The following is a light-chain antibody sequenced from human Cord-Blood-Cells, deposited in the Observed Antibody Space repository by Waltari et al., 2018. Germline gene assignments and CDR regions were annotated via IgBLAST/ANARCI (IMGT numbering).Light chain of an antibody. CDR3: SSYTSSSTLV. V-gene: IGLV2-14*03. J-gene: IGLJ1*01. Sequence: QSALTQPASVSGSPGKSLTIPCTGTSSAVGRSNNLYWYQQHPGKAPKLMIYDVSNRPSGVSNRFSGSKSGNTASLTISGLQAEDEADYYCSSYTSSSTLVFGTGTKVTVL. CDR1: SSAVGRSNN. CDR2: DVS.